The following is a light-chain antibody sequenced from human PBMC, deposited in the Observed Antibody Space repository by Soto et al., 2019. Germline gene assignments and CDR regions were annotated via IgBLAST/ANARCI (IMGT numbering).Light chain of an antibody. V-gene: IGLV2-11*01. J-gene: IGLJ3*02. CDR2: DVT. Sequence: QSALTQPRSVSGAPGQSVTISCAGTSSDVGAYNGVSWYHQHPGKVPKLIIYDVTRRSSGVPDRFSGSKSGNTASLTIAGLQEDDEADYCRCSYGGSYTLVFGGGTKLTVL. CDR1: SSDVGAYNG. CDR3: CSYGGSYTLV.